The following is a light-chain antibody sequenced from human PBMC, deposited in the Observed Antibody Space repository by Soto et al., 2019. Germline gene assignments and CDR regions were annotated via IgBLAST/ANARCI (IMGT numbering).Light chain of an antibody. CDR3: QQYGSSPKT. J-gene: IGKJ1*01. CDR2: GAS. V-gene: IGKV3-20*01. CDR1: QSVSSSY. Sequence: EIVLTQSPGTLSLSSGERATLSCRASQSVSSSYLAWYQQKPGQAPRLLIYGASSRATGIPDRFRGSGSGTDFTLTISRLEPEDFAVYYCQQYGSSPKTFGQGTKV.